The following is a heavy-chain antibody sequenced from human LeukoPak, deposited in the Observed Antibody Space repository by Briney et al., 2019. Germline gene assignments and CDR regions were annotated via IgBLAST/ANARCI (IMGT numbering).Heavy chain of an antibody. J-gene: IGHJ4*02. CDR3: ARHLGYCSSTSCYNPKFDY. Sequence: SETLSLTCAVSGYSISSGYYWGWIRQPPGKGLEWIGSIYHSGSTYYNPSLKSRVTISVDTSKNQFSLKLCSVTAADTAVYYCARHLGYCSSTSCYNPKFDYWGQGTLVTVSS. D-gene: IGHD2-2*01. V-gene: IGHV4-38-2*01. CDR2: IYHSGST. CDR1: GYSISSGYY.